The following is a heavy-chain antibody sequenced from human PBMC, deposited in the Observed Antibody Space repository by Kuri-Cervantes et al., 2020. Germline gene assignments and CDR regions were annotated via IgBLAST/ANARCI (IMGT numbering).Heavy chain of an antibody. CDR1: GGSISSYY. Sequence: SETLSLTCTVSGGSISSYYWSWIRQPPGKGLEWIGYIYYSGSTNYNPSLKSRVTISVDTPKNQFSLKLSSVTAADTAVYYCASLLNELFTIDYWGQGTLVTVSS. J-gene: IGHJ4*02. V-gene: IGHV4-59*08. D-gene: IGHD1-1*01. CDR3: ASLLNELFTIDY. CDR2: IYYSGST.